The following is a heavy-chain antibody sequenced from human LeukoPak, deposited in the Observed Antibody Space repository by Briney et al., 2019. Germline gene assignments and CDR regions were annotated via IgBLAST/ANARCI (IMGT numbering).Heavy chain of an antibody. J-gene: IGHJ4*02. CDR2: ISSSGDTT. V-gene: IGHV3-23*01. CDR3: ARGRNYGSGSYVFDY. Sequence: GGSLRLSCAASGFTFTNFGMSWVRQAPGKELEWVSRISSSGDTTNYADSVKGRFTISRDNSKNSVYLQMNSLRAEDTAVYYCARGRNYGSGSYVFDYWGQGTLVTVSS. D-gene: IGHD3-10*01. CDR1: GFTFTNFG.